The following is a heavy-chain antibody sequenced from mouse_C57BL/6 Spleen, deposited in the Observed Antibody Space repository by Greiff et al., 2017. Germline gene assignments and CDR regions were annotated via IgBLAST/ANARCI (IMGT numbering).Heavy chain of an antibody. D-gene: IGHD2-5*01. CDR3: AREGDSNHAMDY. CDR2: IDPSDSET. J-gene: IGHJ4*01. CDR1: GYTFTSYW. Sequence: QVQLQQPGAELVRPGSSVKLSCKASGYTFTSYWMHWVKQRPIQGLEWIGNIDPSDSETHYNQKFTDKATLTVDKSSSTAYMQLSSLTSEDSAVYYCAREGDSNHAMDYWGQGTSVTVSS. V-gene: IGHV1-52*01.